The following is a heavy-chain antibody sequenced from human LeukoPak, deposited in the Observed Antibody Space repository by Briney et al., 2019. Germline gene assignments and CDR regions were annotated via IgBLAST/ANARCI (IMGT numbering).Heavy chain of an antibody. Sequence: TSETLSLTCAVSGGPFSGYFWSWIRQSSGKGLEWIGEIHNSGTTNYNPSLNSRVTISEDTSKNQFYLNLSSVTAADTAVYYCARRYYYNLGSFPFDFWGQGTLVTVPS. V-gene: IGHV4-34*01. CDR2: IHNSGTT. D-gene: IGHD3-10*01. CDR3: ARRYYYNLGSFPFDF. J-gene: IGHJ4*02. CDR1: GGPFSGYF.